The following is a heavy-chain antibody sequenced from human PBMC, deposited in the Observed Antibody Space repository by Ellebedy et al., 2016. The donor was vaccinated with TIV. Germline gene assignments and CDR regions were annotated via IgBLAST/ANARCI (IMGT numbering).Heavy chain of an antibody. J-gene: IGHJ4*02. CDR3: AKGSFPFGDKSERIYSFQY. D-gene: IGHD3-10*01. CDR2: GYT. V-gene: IGHV3-53*04. CDR1: GFTFSSYE. Sequence: GESLKISCAASGFTFSSYEMNWVRQAPGKGLEWVGGYTNYADSVKGRFTLSTPNSRKTLYLQMTNLRTEDTAVYYCAKGSFPFGDKSERIYSFQYWGQGTLVTVSS.